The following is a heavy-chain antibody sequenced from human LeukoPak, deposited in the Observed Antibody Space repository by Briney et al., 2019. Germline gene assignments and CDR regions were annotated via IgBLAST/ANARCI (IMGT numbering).Heavy chain of an antibody. CDR3: AKEAPYCSGGSCYPPYFDY. CDR1: GFTFSSYG. Sequence: GGSLGLSCAASGFTFSSYGMHWVRQAPGKGLEWVAVISYDGSNKYYADSVKGRFTISRDNSKNTLYLQMNSLRAEDTAVYYCAKEAPYCSGGSCYPPYFDYWGQGTLVTVSS. D-gene: IGHD2-15*01. V-gene: IGHV3-30*18. CDR2: ISYDGSNK. J-gene: IGHJ4*02.